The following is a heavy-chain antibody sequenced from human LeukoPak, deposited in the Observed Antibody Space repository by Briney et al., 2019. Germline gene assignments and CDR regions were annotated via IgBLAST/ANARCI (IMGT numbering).Heavy chain of an antibody. J-gene: IGHJ3*02. Sequence: SVKVSCRASGGTFSSYAISWVRQAPGQGLEWMGGIIPIFVTANYAQKFQGRVTITADESTSTAYMELSSLRSEDTAVYYCARGGARYYYDSSGYYAISDAFDIWGQGTMVTVSS. CDR3: ARGGARYYYDSSGYYAISDAFDI. CDR2: IIPIFVTA. CDR1: GGTFSSYA. V-gene: IGHV1-69*13. D-gene: IGHD3-22*01.